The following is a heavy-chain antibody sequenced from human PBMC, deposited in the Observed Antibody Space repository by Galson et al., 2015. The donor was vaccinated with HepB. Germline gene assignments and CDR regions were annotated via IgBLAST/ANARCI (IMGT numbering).Heavy chain of an antibody. CDR2: ISYDGNNK. CDR1: GFTFHDFG. V-gene: IGHV3-30*18. J-gene: IGHJ6*02. D-gene: IGHD1-26*01. CDR3: AKVFSPYIGSYPDYCYHSGVDV. Sequence: SLRLSCAASGFTFHDFGMHWVRQAPGKGLEWVALISYDGNNKYFRDSVKGRFSVSRDNPKSTLYLQMNSLRTEDTGVYYCAKVFSPYIGSYPDYCYHSGVDVWGQGTTVTVSS.